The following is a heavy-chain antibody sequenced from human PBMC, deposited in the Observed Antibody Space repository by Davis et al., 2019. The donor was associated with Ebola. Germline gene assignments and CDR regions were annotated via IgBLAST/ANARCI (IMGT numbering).Heavy chain of an antibody. CDR3: AKDTSNIWFDI. Sequence: GGSLRLSCAASGFTFSSHWMHWIRQAPGKGLEWVSTLGTSADTYYADSVKGRFTISRDNSKNTLYLQMNGLRVEDTAIYYCAKDTSNIWFDIWGQGTMVTVSS. CDR2: LGTSADT. V-gene: IGHV3-23*01. CDR1: GFTFSSHW. J-gene: IGHJ3*02. D-gene: IGHD1-26*01.